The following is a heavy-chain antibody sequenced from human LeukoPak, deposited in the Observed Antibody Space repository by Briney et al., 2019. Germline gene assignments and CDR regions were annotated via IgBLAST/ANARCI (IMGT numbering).Heavy chain of an antibody. CDR1: GFTFSSYG. V-gene: IGHV3-30*02. D-gene: IGHD3-3*01. J-gene: IGHJ4*02. Sequence: GGSLRLSCAASGFTFSSYGMHWVRQASGKGLEWVAFIRYDGSNKYYADSVKGRFTISRDNSKNTLYLQMNSLRAEDTAVYYCARGEAYYDFWSGYLPSIDYWGQGTLVTVSS. CDR2: IRYDGSNK. CDR3: ARGEAYYDFWSGYLPSIDY.